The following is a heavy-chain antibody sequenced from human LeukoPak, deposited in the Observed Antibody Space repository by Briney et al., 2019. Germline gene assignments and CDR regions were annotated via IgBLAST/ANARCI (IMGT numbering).Heavy chain of an antibody. D-gene: IGHD3-10*01. CDR1: GFTFSSYS. Sequence: GGSLRLSCAASGFTFSSYSMNWVRQAPGKGLEWVSSISSSSSYIYYADSVKGRFTISRDNAKNSLYLQMNSLRAEDTAVYYCARARDYYGSGSSFDYWGQGTLVTVSS. J-gene: IGHJ4*02. V-gene: IGHV3-21*01. CDR2: ISSSSSYI. CDR3: ARARDYYGSGSSFDY.